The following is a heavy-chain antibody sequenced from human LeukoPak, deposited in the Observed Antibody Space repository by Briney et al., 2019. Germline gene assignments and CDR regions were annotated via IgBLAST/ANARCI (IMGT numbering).Heavy chain of an antibody. V-gene: IGHV3-7*01. CDR2: IDEAGKDR. J-gene: IGHJ4*01. CDR3: ARARPGVVFNYFGY. CDR1: GFTFFDFY. D-gene: IGHD6-6*01. Sequence: GGSLRLSCKASGFTFFDFYMSWVRQAPGKGLEWVANIDEAGKDRFYADSVKGRFTISRDNTKNSLYLDMTSLRAEDTATYFCARARPGVVFNYFGYWGQGALVPVSS.